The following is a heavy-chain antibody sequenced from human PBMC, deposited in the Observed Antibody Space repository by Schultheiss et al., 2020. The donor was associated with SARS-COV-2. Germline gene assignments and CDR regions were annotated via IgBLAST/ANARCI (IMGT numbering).Heavy chain of an antibody. V-gene: IGHV3-15*01. D-gene: IGHD2-15*01. CDR3: TTDLLSPYAFDI. J-gene: IGHJ3*02. Sequence: GSLRLSCAASGFTSWMSWVRQAPGKGLEWVGRIKSKTDGGTTDYAAPVKGRFTISRDDSKNTLYLQMNSLKTEDTAVYYCTTDLLSPYAFDIWGQGTMVTVSS. CDR2: IKSKTDGGTT. CDR1: GFTSW.